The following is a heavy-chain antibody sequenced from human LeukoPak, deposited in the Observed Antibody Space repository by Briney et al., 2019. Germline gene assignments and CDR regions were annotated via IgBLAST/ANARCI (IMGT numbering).Heavy chain of an antibody. Sequence: PGGSLRLSCAASGFTFSSYAMHWVRQAPGKGLEWVSGISWNSGSIGYADSVKGRFTISRDNAKNSLYLQMNSLRAEDTALYYCAKDMGAYSSGPLDYWGQGTLVTVSS. J-gene: IGHJ4*02. D-gene: IGHD6-19*01. V-gene: IGHV3-9*01. CDR2: ISWNSGSI. CDR1: GFTFSSYA. CDR3: AKDMGAYSSGPLDY.